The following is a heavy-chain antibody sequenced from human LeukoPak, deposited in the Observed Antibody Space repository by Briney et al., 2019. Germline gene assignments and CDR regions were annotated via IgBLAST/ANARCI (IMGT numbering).Heavy chain of an antibody. CDR3: TTVAYNSLFF. CDR1: GFTFSKAW. CDR2: IKSKTDGGAT. V-gene: IGHV3-15*01. J-gene: IGHJ4*02. D-gene: IGHD2/OR15-2a*01. Sequence: GGSLRLSCATSGFTFSKAWMTWVRQAPGKGLEWVGRIKSKTDGGATDYAAPVKGRFTISTDDSKTTPYLQMNSLKTEDTAVYYCTTVAYNSLFFRGQGTLVTVSS.